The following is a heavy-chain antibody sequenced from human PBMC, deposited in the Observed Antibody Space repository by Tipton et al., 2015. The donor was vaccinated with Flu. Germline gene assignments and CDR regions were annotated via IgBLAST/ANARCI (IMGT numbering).Heavy chain of an antibody. CDR2: IAYDGSNK. Sequence: RSLRLSCVASGFTFSSHAMHWVRQAPGKGLEWVAVIAYDGSNKIYADSVKGRFTLSRDNSKNTLYLQMNSLRAEDTAVYYCARDMRVGCTGGSCFPIDYWGQGTLVTVSS. CDR3: ARDMRVGCTGGSCFPIDY. V-gene: IGHV3-30*16. J-gene: IGHJ4*02. D-gene: IGHD2-15*01. CDR1: GFTFSSHA.